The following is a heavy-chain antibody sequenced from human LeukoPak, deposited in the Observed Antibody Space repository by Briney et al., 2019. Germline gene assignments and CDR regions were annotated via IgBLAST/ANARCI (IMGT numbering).Heavy chain of an antibody. Sequence: GASVKVSCKASGGTFSSYAISWVRQAPGQGREWMGGIIPIFGTANYAQTFQGRVTITADKSTSTAYMELSSLRSEDTAVYYCARNLVGVPSAFDIWGQGTMVTVSS. J-gene: IGHJ3*02. CDR1: GGTFSSYA. CDR3: ARNLVGVPSAFDI. CDR2: IIPIFGTA. D-gene: IGHD3-3*01. V-gene: IGHV1-69*06.